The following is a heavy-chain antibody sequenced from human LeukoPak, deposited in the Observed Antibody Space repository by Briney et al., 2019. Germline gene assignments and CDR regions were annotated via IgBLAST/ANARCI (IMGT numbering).Heavy chain of an antibody. V-gene: IGHV3-48*01. CDR1: GFTFSTFA. CDR2: ISSSSSTI. J-gene: IGHJ4*02. D-gene: IGHD3-9*01. Sequence: GGSLRLSCAASGFTFSTFAMNWVRQAPGKGLEWVSYISSSSSTINYADSVKGRFTMSRDNAKSTLYLQMNSLRAEDTAVYYCATVEGVHYDILTGYGLDYWGQGTLVTVSS. CDR3: ATVEGVHYDILTGYGLDY.